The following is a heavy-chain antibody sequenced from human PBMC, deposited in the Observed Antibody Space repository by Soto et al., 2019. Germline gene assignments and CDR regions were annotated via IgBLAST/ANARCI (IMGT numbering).Heavy chain of an antibody. D-gene: IGHD5-18*01. CDR3: ARSGYSYGPNPLLY. CDR2: IYYSGST. CDR1: GGSISSGGYY. Sequence: QVQLQESGPGLVKPSQTLSLTCTVSGGSISSGGYYWSWIRQHPGKGLEWIGYIYYSGSTYYNPSRKSRVTISVDTSKNPFSLKLSSVTAAATAVYYCARSGYSYGPNPLLYWGQGTLVTVSS. J-gene: IGHJ4*02. V-gene: IGHV4-31*03.